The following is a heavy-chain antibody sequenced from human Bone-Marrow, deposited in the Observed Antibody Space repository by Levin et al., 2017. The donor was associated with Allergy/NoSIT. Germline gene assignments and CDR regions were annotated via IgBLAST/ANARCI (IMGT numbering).Heavy chain of an antibody. CDR1: GFTFSDYY. CDR2: ISSSGSTI. D-gene: IGHD6-6*01. V-gene: IGHV3-11*01. CDR3: ARQGRSSSSIDY. Sequence: LSLTCAASGFTFSDYYMSWIRQAPGKGLEWVSYISSSGSTIYYADSVKGRFTISRDNAKNSLYLQMNSLRAEDTAVYYCARQGRSSSSIDYWGQGTLVTVSS. J-gene: IGHJ4*02.